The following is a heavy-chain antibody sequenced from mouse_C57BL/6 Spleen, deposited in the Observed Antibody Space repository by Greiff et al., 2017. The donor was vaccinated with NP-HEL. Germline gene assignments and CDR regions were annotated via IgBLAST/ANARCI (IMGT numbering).Heavy chain of an antibody. V-gene: IGHV1-85*01. CDR3: ARDHYGNYFDY. J-gene: IGHJ2*01. CDR1: GYTFTSYD. Sequence: QVQLKESGPELVKPGASVKLSCKASGYTFTSYDIHWLKQRPGQGLEWIGWLSPRAGSTKYNEKFKGKATLTVDTSSSTAYMELHSRTSEDSAVYFCARDHYGNYFDYWGQGTTLTVSS. D-gene: IGHD2-1*01. CDR2: LSPRAGST.